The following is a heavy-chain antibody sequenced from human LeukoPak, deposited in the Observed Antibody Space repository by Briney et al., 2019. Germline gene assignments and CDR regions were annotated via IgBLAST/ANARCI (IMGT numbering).Heavy chain of an antibody. CDR1: GFIFSDYS. V-gene: IGHV3-23*01. CDR3: AKGGYTTCFDP. CDR2: IRSNGRDT. Sequence: PGGSLRLSCAAAGFIFSDYSMSWVRQAPGKGLEWVSNIRSNGRDTYYTDSVKGRFTISRDNSKNTLYLEMNSLRAEDTAAYYCAKGGYTTCFDPWGQGTLVTVSS. J-gene: IGHJ5*02. D-gene: IGHD2-15*01.